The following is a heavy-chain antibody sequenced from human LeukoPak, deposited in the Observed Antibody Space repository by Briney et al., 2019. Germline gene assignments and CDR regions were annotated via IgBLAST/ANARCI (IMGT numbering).Heavy chain of an antibody. D-gene: IGHD5-18*01. CDR2: ISSSGSTI. Sequence: GASLRLSCVAAGFTLSSYEMNWVRQAPGKGLDWVSYISSSGSTIYYAESVKGRFTISRDNAKNSLYLQMNSLRAEDTAVYYCARARETGDSGYNYGYHYWGQGTLVTVSS. J-gene: IGHJ4*02. CDR1: GFTLSSYE. CDR3: ARARETGDSGYNYGYHY. V-gene: IGHV3-48*03.